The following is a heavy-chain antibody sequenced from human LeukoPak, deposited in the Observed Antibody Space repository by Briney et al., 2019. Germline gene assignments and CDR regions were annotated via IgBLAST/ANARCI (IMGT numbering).Heavy chain of an antibody. CDR1: GYSFSTYW. CDR3: ARPHYDSSGYEFDY. V-gene: IGHV5-51*01. Sequence: GESLKISCKGSGYSFSTYWIGWVRQMPGKGLEWMGIIYPGDSDTRYSPSFQGQVTISADKSISTAYLHWSSLKASDTAMYYCARPHYDSSGYEFDYWGQGALVTVSS. J-gene: IGHJ4*02. D-gene: IGHD3-22*01. CDR2: IYPGDSDT.